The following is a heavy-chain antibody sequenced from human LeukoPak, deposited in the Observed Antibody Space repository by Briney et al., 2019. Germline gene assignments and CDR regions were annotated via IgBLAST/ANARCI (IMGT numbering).Heavy chain of an antibody. V-gene: IGHV1-18*01. J-gene: IGHJ5*02. CDR2: ISAYNGNT. D-gene: IGHD3-9*01. Sequence: GASVKVSCKASGYTFTSYGISWVRQAPGQGFEWMGWISAYNGNTNYAQKLQGRVTMTTDTSTSTAYMELRSLRSDDTAVYYCAREGEARYSNWFDPWGQGTLVTVSS. CDR1: GYTFTSYG. CDR3: AREGEARYSNWFDP.